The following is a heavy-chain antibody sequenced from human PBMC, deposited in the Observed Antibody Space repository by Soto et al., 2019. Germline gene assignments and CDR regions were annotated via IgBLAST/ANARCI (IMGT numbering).Heavy chain of an antibody. CDR2: IYSGGST. CDR1: GFTVSSNY. V-gene: IGHV3-66*01. Sequence: GGSLRLSCAASGFTVSSNYMSWVRQAPGKGLEWVSVIYSGGSTYYADSVKGRFTISRDNSKNTLYLQMNSLRAEDTAVYYCARDLRWFGELRAYYYYYMDVWGKGTTVTVSS. D-gene: IGHD3-10*01. CDR3: ARDLRWFGELRAYYYYYMDV. J-gene: IGHJ6*03.